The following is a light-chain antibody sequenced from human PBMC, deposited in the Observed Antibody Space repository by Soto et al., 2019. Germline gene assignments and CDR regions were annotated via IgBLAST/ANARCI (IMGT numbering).Light chain of an antibody. J-gene: IGKJ1*01. CDR1: QTIRSNY. CDR2: GAS. Sequence: ETVLTQSPGTLSLSPGERATLSCRASQTIRSNYLAWYRQTPGQAPRLLIYGASNRATGIADRFSGSGSGTDFTLIISSLEPEDFALYYSQQYRSSPWTFGQGTKVEIK. CDR3: QQYRSSPWT. V-gene: IGKV3-20*01.